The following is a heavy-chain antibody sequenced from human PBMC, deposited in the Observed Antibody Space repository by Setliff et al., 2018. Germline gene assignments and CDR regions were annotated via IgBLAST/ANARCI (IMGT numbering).Heavy chain of an antibody. J-gene: IGHJ4*02. CDR2: IKQDGSEK. CDR3: ATSSYGPYPVLGSS. CDR1: GFSFSSYW. D-gene: IGHD3-16*01. V-gene: IGHV3-7*01. Sequence: GGSLRLSCAVSGFSFSSYWMSWVRQAPGKGLEWVANIKQDGSEKNYVDSVKGRFTISRDNAKNSLYLQMNSLRAEDTAVYYCATSSYGPYPVLGSSWGQGTLVTVSS.